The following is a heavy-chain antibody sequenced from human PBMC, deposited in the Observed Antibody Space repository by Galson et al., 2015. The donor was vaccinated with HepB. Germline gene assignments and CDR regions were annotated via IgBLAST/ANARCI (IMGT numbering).Heavy chain of an antibody. CDR3: ARDPKSGVDI. Sequence: SLRLSCAASGFTFSSYAMHWVRQAPGKGLEWVAVISYDGSNKYYADSVKGRFTISRDNSKNTLYLQMNSLRAEDTAVYYCARDPKSGVDIWGQGTMVTVSS. CDR2: ISYDGSNK. V-gene: IGHV3-30-3*01. J-gene: IGHJ3*02. CDR1: GFTFSSYA.